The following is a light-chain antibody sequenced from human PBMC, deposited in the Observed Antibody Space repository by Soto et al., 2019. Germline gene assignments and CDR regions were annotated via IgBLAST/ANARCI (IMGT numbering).Light chain of an antibody. J-gene: IGKJ3*01. CDR2: DAS. Sequence: DIQMTQSPSTLSASVGDRVTITCRASQSVSIWLAWYQQKPGKAPKLLIYDASSLESGVPSRFSGSGSGTEFTLTISSLQPDDFATYYCQHYKSYFFTFGPGTKVEIK. V-gene: IGKV1-5*01. CDR3: QHYKSYFFT. CDR1: QSVSIW.